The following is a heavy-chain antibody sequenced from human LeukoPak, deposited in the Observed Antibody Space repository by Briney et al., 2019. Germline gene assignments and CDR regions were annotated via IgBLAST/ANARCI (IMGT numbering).Heavy chain of an antibody. V-gene: IGHV3-53*01. CDR3: AKTLGAPAEYFHH. Sequence: PGGSLRLSCAASGFTVSSNFLSWVRQTPGKGLEWVAAIYSGGSTFYADSVKGRFTISRDISKNTLYLQMNGLRVEDTAVYYCAKTLGAPAEYFHHWGQGTLVTVSS. J-gene: IGHJ1*01. D-gene: IGHD3-10*01. CDR2: IYSGGST. CDR1: GFTVSSNF.